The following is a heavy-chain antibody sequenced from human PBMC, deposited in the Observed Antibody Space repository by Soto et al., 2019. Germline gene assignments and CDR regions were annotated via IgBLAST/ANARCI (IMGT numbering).Heavy chain of an antibody. V-gene: IGHV3-9*01. CDR1: GFTFDDYA. Sequence: EVQLVESGGGLVQPGRSLRLSCAASGFTFDDYAMHWVRQAPGKGLEWVSGISWNSGSIGYADSVKGRFTISRDNAKNCLYLQMNSLRAEDTALYYCAKDRSSNYYYYGMDVWGQGTTVTVSS. D-gene: IGHD2-2*01. CDR2: ISWNSGSI. CDR3: AKDRSSNYYYYGMDV. J-gene: IGHJ6*02.